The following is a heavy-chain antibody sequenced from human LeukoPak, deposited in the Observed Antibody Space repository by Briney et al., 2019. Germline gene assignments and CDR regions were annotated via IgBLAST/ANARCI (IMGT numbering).Heavy chain of an antibody. CDR3: ARGIAVGFDY. Sequence: PSETLSLTCTVSGGSISSYYWSWIRQPPGKGLEWIGYIYYSGSTNYNPSLKSRVTIPVDTSKNQFSLKLSSVTAADTAVYYCARGIAVGFDYWGQGTLVTVSS. V-gene: IGHV4-59*01. CDR2: IYYSGST. CDR1: GGSISSYY. D-gene: IGHD6-19*01. J-gene: IGHJ4*02.